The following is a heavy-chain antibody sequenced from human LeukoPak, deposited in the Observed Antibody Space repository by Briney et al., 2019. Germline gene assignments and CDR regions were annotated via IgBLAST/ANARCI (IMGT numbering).Heavy chain of an antibody. CDR3: ARRAGGLARNNWFDP. D-gene: IGHD3-16*01. V-gene: IGHV3-66*01. CDR2: IYSGGST. J-gene: IGHJ5*02. Sequence: GGSLRLSCTVSGFTVSSNSMSWVRQAPGKGLEWVSFIYSGGSTYYADSVKGRFTISRDNSKNTLYLQMNSLRAVDTAVYYCARRAGGLARNNWFDPWGQGTLVTVSS. CDR1: GFTVSSNS.